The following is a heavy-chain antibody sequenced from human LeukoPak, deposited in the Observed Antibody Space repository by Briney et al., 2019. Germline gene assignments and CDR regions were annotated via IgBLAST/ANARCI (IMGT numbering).Heavy chain of an antibody. Sequence: SETLSLTCTVSGGSISSYYWSWIRQPPGKGLEWIGYIYTSGSTNYNPSLKSRVTMSVDTSKNQFSLRLRSVTAADTAVYYCARQIASAGTAGFDFWGQGALVTVSS. CDR3: ARQIASAGTAGFDF. CDR1: GGSISSYY. V-gene: IGHV4-4*09. J-gene: IGHJ4*02. D-gene: IGHD6-13*01. CDR2: IYTSGST.